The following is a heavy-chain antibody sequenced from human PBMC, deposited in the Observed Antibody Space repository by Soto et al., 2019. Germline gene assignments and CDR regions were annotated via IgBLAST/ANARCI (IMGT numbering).Heavy chain of an antibody. CDR2: INAGNGNT. V-gene: IGHV1-3*01. J-gene: IGHJ3*02. CDR3: ARAQDFLNAFDI. Sequence: ASVKVSCKASGYTFTSYAMHWVRQAPGQRLEWMGWINAGNGNTKYSQKFQGRATITRDTSASTAYMELSSLRSEDTAVYYCARAQDFLNAFDIWGQGTMVTVSS. D-gene: IGHD3-3*01. CDR1: GYTFTSYA.